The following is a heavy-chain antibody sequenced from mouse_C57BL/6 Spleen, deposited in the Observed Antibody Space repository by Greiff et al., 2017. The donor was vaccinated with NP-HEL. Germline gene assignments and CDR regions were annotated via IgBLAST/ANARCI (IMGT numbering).Heavy chain of an antibody. D-gene: IGHD2-4*01. V-gene: IGHV1-42*01. Sequence: VQLQQSGPELVKPGASVKISCKASGYSFTGYYMNWVKQSPEKSLEWIGEINPSTGGTTYNQKFKAKATLTVDKSSSTPYMQLKSLTSEDSAVYYCARRVYYDYDDGGVYAMDYWGQGTSVTVSS. CDR1: GYSFTGYY. CDR3: ARRVYYDYDDGGVYAMDY. CDR2: INPSTGGT. J-gene: IGHJ4*01.